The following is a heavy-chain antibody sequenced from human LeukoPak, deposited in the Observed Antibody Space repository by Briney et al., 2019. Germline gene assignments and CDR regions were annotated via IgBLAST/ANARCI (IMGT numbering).Heavy chain of an antibody. Sequence: TGGSLRLSCAASGFTFSGYAMAWVRQAPGKGLEWVSAISGRGDMTYYADSVRGRFTISRDNSKSTLSLQLNSLRAEDTAVYYCARSPATGTADYWGQGTLVSVSS. CDR1: GFTFSGYA. V-gene: IGHV3-23*01. CDR3: ARSPATGTADY. CDR2: ISGRGDMT. D-gene: IGHD6-13*01. J-gene: IGHJ4*02.